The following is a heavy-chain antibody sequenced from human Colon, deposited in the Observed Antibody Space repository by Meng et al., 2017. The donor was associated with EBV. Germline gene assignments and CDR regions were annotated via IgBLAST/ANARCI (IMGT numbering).Heavy chain of an antibody. J-gene: IGHJ4*02. D-gene: IGHD6-19*01. CDR3: ARVSSGWDYFDY. CDR1: GGSVSSGGYY. V-gene: IGHV4-31*03. CDR2: IYYSGST. Sequence: QVHLREAGPGLVKPSQTLSRTCTVSGGSVSSGGYYWTWIRQHPGKGLEWFGHIYYSGSTFYNPSLKRRVIISIDTSKNQFSLNLRSVTAADTAVYYCARVSSGWDYFDYWGQGTLVTVSS.